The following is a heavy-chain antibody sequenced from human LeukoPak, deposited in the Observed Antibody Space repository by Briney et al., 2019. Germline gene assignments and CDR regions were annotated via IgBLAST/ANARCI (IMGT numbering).Heavy chain of an antibody. Sequence: GASLKISCQGSGYSFTSYWIGWVRQMPGKGLEWMVIIYPDDSNTRYSPSFQGQVTISADKYISTAYLQWSSLKASDSAMYYYASVVYYDSSLDYWGQGTLVTVSS. D-gene: IGHD3-22*01. V-gene: IGHV5-51*03. CDR3: ASVVYYDSSLDY. CDR1: GYSFTSYW. CDR2: IYPDDSNT. J-gene: IGHJ4*02.